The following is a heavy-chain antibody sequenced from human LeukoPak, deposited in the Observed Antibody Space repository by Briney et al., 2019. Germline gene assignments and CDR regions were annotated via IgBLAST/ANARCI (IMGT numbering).Heavy chain of an antibody. D-gene: IGHD3-22*01. CDR3: ARDDSSGYYYSFGY. CDR1: GVTLSSYA. Sequence: GGSLRLSCAASGVTLSSYAMSWVRQAPGKGLEWVAVISYDGSNKYYADSVKGRFTISRDNSKNTLYLQMNSLRAEDTAVYYCARDDSSGYYYSFGYWGQGTLVTVSS. V-gene: IGHV3-30-3*01. J-gene: IGHJ4*02. CDR2: ISYDGSNK.